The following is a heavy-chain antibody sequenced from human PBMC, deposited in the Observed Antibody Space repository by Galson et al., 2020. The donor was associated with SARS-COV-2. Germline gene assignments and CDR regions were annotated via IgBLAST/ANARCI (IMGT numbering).Heavy chain of an antibody. D-gene: IGHD4-4*01. J-gene: IGHJ6*02. CDR1: GFSLTTSGMC. V-gene: IGHV2-70*11. Sequence: ESGPTLVTPTQTLTLTCTFSGFSLTTSGMCISWIRQPPGKALEWLARIDWDDDKYYSTSLKTRLTISKDTSKNQVVLTMTTMDPVDTATYYCARVDYSNDYYAMDDWGQGTTVTVSS. CDR2: IDWDDDK. CDR3: ARVDYSNDYYAMDD.